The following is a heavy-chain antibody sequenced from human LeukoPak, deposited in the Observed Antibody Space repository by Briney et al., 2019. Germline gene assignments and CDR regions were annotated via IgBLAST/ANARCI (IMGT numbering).Heavy chain of an antibody. CDR1: GYSFTTYW. Sequence: GESLKISCKGSGYSFTTYWIGWVRQMPGKGLEWMGIIYPGDSDTRYSPSFQGQVTMSADKSISTAYLQWNSLKASDTAMYYCARLNSAVFDHWGQGTLVTVSS. D-gene: IGHD2-15*01. CDR2: IYPGDSDT. J-gene: IGHJ4*02. CDR3: ARLNSAVFDH. V-gene: IGHV5-51*01.